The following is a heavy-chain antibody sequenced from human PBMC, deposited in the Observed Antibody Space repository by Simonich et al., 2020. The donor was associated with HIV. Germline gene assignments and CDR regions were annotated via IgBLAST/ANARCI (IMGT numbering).Heavy chain of an antibody. CDR3: ARLTASGLGEYFQH. CDR2: INHSGST. Sequence: QVQLQQWGAGLLKPSETLSLTCAVYGGSFSGYYWGWIRQPPGKGLEWIGEINHSGSTNYNPSLKSRVTISVNTSKNQFSLKLSAVTAADTAVYYCARLTASGLGEYFQHWGQGTLVTVSS. D-gene: IGHD1-26*01. J-gene: IGHJ1*01. V-gene: IGHV4-34*01. CDR1: GGSFSGYY.